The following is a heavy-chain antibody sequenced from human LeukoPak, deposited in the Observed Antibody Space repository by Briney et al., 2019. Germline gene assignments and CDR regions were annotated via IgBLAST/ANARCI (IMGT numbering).Heavy chain of an antibody. J-gene: IGHJ5*02. D-gene: IGHD3-10*01. CDR2: IYYSGST. Sequence: SETLSLTCTVSGGSMSSYYWIWIREPPGKGVEGLGYIYYSGSTTYNPSPKSRVTISVDTSKNQFSLTLSSVTAADTAVYYCARGPRGESDYSMGITWFDPWGQGTLVTVSS. CDR1: GGSMSSYY. V-gene: IGHV4-59*01. CDR3: ARGPRGESDYSMGITWFDP.